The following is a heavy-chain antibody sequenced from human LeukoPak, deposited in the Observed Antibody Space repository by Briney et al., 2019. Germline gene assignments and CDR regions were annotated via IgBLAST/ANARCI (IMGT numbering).Heavy chain of an antibody. CDR3: AKGIEMATNPLNY. D-gene: IGHD5-24*01. J-gene: IGHJ4*02. CDR1: GFTFNNFG. V-gene: IGHV3-30*02. Sequence: GGSLRLSCAASGFTFNNFGMHWVRQAPGKGLEWVSFIGYEGVHKYYADSVKGRFTISRDNSKNTLYLQMNSRRAEDTAVYYCAKGIEMATNPLNYWGQGTLVTVSS. CDR2: IGYEGVHK.